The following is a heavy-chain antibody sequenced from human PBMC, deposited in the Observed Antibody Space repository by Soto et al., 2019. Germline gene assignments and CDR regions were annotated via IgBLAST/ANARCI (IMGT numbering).Heavy chain of an antibody. D-gene: IGHD6-13*01. Sequence: QLQLQESGPGLVKPSETLSLTCTVSGGSISSSSYYWGWIRQPPGKGLEWIGSIYYSGSTYYTPSLKSRVTISVDTSKTQFSLKLSSVTAADTAVYYCASSGYSSSWGWFDPWGQGTLVTVSS. CDR2: IYYSGST. CDR3: ASSGYSSSWGWFDP. J-gene: IGHJ5*02. V-gene: IGHV4-39*01. CDR1: GGSISSSSYY.